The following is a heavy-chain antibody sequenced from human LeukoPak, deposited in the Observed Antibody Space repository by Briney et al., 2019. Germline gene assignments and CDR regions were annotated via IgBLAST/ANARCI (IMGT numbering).Heavy chain of an antibody. D-gene: IGHD3-22*01. J-gene: IGHJ5*02. CDR3: ARDPYYYDSSGYYEGNWFDP. Sequence: SVNVSCKASGGTFSSYAISWVRQAPGQGLGWMGGIIPIFGTANYAQKFQGRVTITADESTSTAYMELSSLRSEDTAVYYCARDPYYYDSSGYYEGNWFDPWGQGTLVTVSS. CDR2: IIPIFGTA. CDR1: GGTFSSYA. V-gene: IGHV1-69*13.